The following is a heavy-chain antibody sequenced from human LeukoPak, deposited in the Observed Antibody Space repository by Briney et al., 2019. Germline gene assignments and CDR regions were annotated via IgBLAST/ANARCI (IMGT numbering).Heavy chain of an antibody. CDR3: ARGRILRYYYYYGMDV. D-gene: IGHD2-15*01. V-gene: IGHV4-39*01. CDR1: GGSISSSSYY. J-gene: IGHJ6*02. Sequence: SETLSLTCTVSGGSISSSSYYWGWIRQPPGKGLEWIGSIYYSGSTYYNPSLKSRVTISVDTSKNQFSLKLSSVTAADTAVYYCARGRILRYYYYYGMDVWGQGTTVTVSS. CDR2: IYYSGST.